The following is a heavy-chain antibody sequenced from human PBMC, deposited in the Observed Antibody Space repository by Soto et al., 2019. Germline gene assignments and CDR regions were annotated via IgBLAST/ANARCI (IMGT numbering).Heavy chain of an antibody. CDR2: IYYSGST. J-gene: IGHJ5*02. V-gene: IGHV4-31*03. CDR1: GGSISGGNYY. CDR3: ARTSYDSSGTAADP. D-gene: IGHD3-22*01. Sequence: QVQLQESGPGLVKPSQTLSLTCTVSGGSISGGNYYWSWIRRHPGKGLEWIGYIYYSGSTYYNPTLKSRVTISVDTSKNLFSLKLSSVTAADTAVYYCARTSYDSSGTAADPWGQGTLVTVSS.